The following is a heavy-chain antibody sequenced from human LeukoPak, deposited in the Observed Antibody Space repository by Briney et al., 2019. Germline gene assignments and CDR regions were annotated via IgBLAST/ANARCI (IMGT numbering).Heavy chain of an antibody. CDR2: IKQDGSKK. CDR1: GFPFSSYW. J-gene: IGHJ6*02. V-gene: IGHV3-7*01. Sequence: GGSLRLSCVASGFPFSSYWMTWVRQAPGKGLEWVANIKQDGSKKSYVDSVKGRFTISRDNAKNSLYLQMNSLRAEDTAVYYCARDIVVVPAAMGEDYYYYGMDVWGQGTTVTVSS. D-gene: IGHD2-2*01. CDR3: ARDIVVVPAAMGEDYYYYGMDV.